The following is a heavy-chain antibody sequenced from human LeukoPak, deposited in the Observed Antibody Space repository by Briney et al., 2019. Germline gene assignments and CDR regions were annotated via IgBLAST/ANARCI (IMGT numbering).Heavy chain of an antibody. CDR1: GFTFSSYS. CDR3: ARTYGDLVRVDY. CDR2: IYYSGST. D-gene: IGHD4-17*01. J-gene: IGHJ4*02. Sequence: GSLRLSCAASGFTFSSYSMNWIRQPPGKGLEWIGGIYYSGSTFYNPSLKSRVTISVDTSKNQFSLNLTSVTAADTAVYYCARTYGDLVRVDYWGQGTLVTVSS. V-gene: IGHV4-59*05.